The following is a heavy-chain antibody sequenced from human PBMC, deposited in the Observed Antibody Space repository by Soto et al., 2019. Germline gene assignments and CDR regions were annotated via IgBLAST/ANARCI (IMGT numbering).Heavy chain of an antibody. V-gene: IGHV3-48*02. Sequence: GGSLRLSCAGSGFTFSRFSMNWVRQAPGRGLEWVSYISDTSGTIYYADSVRGRFTISRDNANNSLSLQMNSLRDEDTAVYYCARVSGSYEANFDYWGQGALVTVSS. D-gene: IGHD1-26*01. CDR3: ARVSGSYEANFDY. CDR1: GFTFSRFS. CDR2: ISDTSGTI. J-gene: IGHJ4*02.